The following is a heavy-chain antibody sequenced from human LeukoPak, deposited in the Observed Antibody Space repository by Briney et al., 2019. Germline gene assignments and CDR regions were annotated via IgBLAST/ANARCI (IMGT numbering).Heavy chain of an antibody. CDR2: IYFSGRT. V-gene: IGHV4-39*01. CDR3: ARTPTGTFSFAWFDP. CDR1: GGSISSSSYS. Sequence: SETLSLTCTVSGGSISSSSYSWGWIRQPPGKGLEWIGNIYFSGRTYHNPSLKSRVTLHVDASKNQLSLKMASVTASDTAVYYCARTPTGTFSFAWFDPWGQGKLVTVSS. J-gene: IGHJ5*02. D-gene: IGHD1-1*01.